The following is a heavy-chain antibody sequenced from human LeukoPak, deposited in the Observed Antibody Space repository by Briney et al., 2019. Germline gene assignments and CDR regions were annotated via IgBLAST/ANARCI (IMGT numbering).Heavy chain of an antibody. V-gene: IGHV3-53*01. CDR1: GFTVSSNY. J-gene: IGHJ4*02. CDR3: ARDHRNAGVFDY. CDR2: IYVGGST. D-gene: IGHD2-2*01. Sequence: PGGSLRLSCAASGFTVSSNYMSWVRQAPGKGLDWLSVIYVGGSTFYADSVKGRFTISRDNSKNTLYLQMNSLRADDTAVYYCARDHRNAGVFDYWGQGTLVTVSS.